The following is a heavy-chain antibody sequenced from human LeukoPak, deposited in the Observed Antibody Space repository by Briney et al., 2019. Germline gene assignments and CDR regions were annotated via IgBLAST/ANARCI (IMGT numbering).Heavy chain of an antibody. CDR2: ISGSGDST. CDR1: GFTSSSYA. V-gene: IGHV3-23*01. D-gene: IGHD6-13*01. CDR3: AKTRPLDSSSWSHGDY. J-gene: IGHJ4*02. Sequence: GGSLRLSCAASGFTSSSYAMSWVRQAPGKGLEWVSAISGSGDSTYYGDSVKGRFTISRDNSKNTLYLQMNSLRAEDTAVYYCAKTRPLDSSSWSHGDYWGQGTLVTVSS.